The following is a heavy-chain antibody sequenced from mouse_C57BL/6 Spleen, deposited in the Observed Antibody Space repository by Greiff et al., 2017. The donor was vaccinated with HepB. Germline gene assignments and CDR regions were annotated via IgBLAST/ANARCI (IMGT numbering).Heavy chain of an antibody. CDR1: GYTFTDYY. D-gene: IGHD1-1*02. Sequence: EVQLQQSGPELVKPGASVKISCKASGYTFTDYYMNWVKQSHGKSLEWIGDINPNNGGTSYNQKFKGKATLTVDKSSSTAYMELRSLTSEDSAVYCCEKEGGGNGVGFAYWGQGTLVTVSA. CDR3: EKEGGGNGVGFAY. CDR2: INPNNGGT. J-gene: IGHJ3*01. V-gene: IGHV1-26*01.